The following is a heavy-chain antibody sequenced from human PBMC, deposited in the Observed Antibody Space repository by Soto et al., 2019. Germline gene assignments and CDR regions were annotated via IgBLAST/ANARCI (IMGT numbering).Heavy chain of an antibody. D-gene: IGHD2-2*01. Sequence: ASVKVSCKASGGTFSSYAISWVRQAPGQGLEWTGGIIPIFGTANYAQKFQGRVTITADESTSTAYMELSSLRSEDTAVYYCARDKDIVLVPAAPYNWFDPWGQGTLVTVSS. CDR3: ARDKDIVLVPAAPYNWFDP. CDR2: IIPIFGTA. V-gene: IGHV1-69*13. CDR1: GGTFSSYA. J-gene: IGHJ5*02.